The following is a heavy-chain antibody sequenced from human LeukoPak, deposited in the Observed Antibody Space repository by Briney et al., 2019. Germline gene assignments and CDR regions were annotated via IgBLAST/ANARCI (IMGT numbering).Heavy chain of an antibody. Sequence: SETLSLTCAVYGGSFSGYYWSWIRQPPGKGLEWIGDINHSGSTNYNPSLKSRVTISVDTSKSQFSLKLSSVTAADTAIYYCARTIASLIYSSSWSFDYWGQGILVTVSS. D-gene: IGHD6-13*01. CDR2: INHSGST. J-gene: IGHJ4*02. V-gene: IGHV4-34*01. CDR3: ARTIASLIYSSSWSFDY. CDR1: GGSFSGYY.